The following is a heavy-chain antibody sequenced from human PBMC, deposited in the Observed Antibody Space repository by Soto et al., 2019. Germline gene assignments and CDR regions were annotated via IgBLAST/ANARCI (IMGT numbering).Heavy chain of an antibody. Sequence: GGSLRLFCAASVFTFNSYHMSCLRQARGRGLEWVSAISGSGGSTYYADAVKGRFTISRDNSKNTLYLQMNSLRAEDTAVYYCAKEGRGLHGPKNAFDIWGQGTMVTVSS. D-gene: IGHD3-10*01. CDR3: AKEGRGLHGPKNAFDI. CDR2: ISGSGGST. J-gene: IGHJ3*02. V-gene: IGHV3-23*01. CDR1: VFTFNSYH.